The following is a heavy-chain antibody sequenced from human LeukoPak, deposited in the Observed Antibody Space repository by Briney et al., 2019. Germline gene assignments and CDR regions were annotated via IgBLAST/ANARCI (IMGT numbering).Heavy chain of an antibody. CDR1: GGSISSGGYY. Sequence: SETLSLACTVSGGSISSGGYYWSWIRQHPGKGLEWIGYIYYSGSTYYNPSLKSRVTISVDTSKNQFSLKLSSVTAADTAVYYCARGNYYYDSSGYQIIDYWGQGTLVTVSS. D-gene: IGHD3-22*01. CDR3: ARGNYYYDSSGYQIIDY. J-gene: IGHJ4*02. V-gene: IGHV4-31*03. CDR2: IYYSGST.